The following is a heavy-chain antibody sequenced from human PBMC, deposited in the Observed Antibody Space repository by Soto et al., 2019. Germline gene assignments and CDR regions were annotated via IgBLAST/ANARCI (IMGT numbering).Heavy chain of an antibody. V-gene: IGHV1-69*05. CDR1: GGTFSSYA. J-gene: IGHJ5*02. CDR2: IIPIYGTT. Sequence: SVKVSCKASGGTFSSYAISWVRQAPGQGLEWMGGIIPIYGTTNYAQKFQGRVTITRDTSTNTAYMELSSLRSEDTAVYYCARAHYDILTGYSLNWFDPWGQGTLVTVSS. CDR3: ARAHYDILTGYSLNWFDP. D-gene: IGHD3-9*01.